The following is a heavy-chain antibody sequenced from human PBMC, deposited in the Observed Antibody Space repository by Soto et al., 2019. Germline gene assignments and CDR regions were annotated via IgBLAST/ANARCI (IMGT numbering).Heavy chain of an antibody. V-gene: IGHV3-23*01. Sequence: EVQLLESGGGLVQPGGSLRLSCAASGFTFSSYAMSWVRQAPGKGLGWVSAISGSGGSTYYADSVKGRFTISRDNSKNTLYLQMNSLRAEDTAVYYCAKTSSYGGFYFDYWGQGTLVTVSS. CDR2: ISGSGGST. J-gene: IGHJ4*02. D-gene: IGHD3-16*01. CDR1: GFTFSSYA. CDR3: AKTSSYGGFYFDY.